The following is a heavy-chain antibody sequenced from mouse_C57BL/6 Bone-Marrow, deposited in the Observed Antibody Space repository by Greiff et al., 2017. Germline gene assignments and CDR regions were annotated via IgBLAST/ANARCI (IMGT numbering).Heavy chain of an antibody. D-gene: IGHD1-1*01. V-gene: IGHV14-3*01. Sequence: VQLQQSVAELVRPGASVKLSCTASGFNIKNTYMHWVKQRPEQGLEWIGRIDPANGNTKYAPKFPGKATITADTSSNTAYLQLSSLTSEDTAIYYCAASIYDYGSSLYYYAMDYWGQGTSVTVSS. J-gene: IGHJ4*01. CDR2: IDPANGNT. CDR3: AASIYDYGSSLYYYAMDY. CDR1: GFNIKNTY.